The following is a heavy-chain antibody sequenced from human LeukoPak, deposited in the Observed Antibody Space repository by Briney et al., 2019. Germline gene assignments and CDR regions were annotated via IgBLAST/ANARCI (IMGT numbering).Heavy chain of an antibody. D-gene: IGHD1-1*01. V-gene: IGHV3-48*03. CDR1: GFTVSSNY. J-gene: IGHJ3*01. Sequence: PGGSLRLSCAASGFTVSSNYMNWVRRAPGKGLEWVSYISNGGLSIYYADSVKGRFTISRDNAKNSLYLQMNSLRAEDTAVYYCGRVPRTTHAFDVWGQGTMVTVSS. CDR3: GRVPRTTHAFDV. CDR2: ISNGGLSI.